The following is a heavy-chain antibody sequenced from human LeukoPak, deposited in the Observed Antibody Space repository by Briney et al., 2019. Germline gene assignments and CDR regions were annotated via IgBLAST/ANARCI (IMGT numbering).Heavy chain of an antibody. CDR2: INPNSGGT. CDR1: GYTFTGYY. Sequence: GASVKVSCKASGYTFTGYYMHWVRQAPGQGLEWMGWINPNSGGTNYAQKFQGRVTMTRDTSISTAYMELSRLRSDDTAVYYCARAIVVGPAANDYWGQGTLVTVSS. CDR3: ARAIVVGPAANDY. D-gene: IGHD2-2*01. J-gene: IGHJ4*02. V-gene: IGHV1-2*02.